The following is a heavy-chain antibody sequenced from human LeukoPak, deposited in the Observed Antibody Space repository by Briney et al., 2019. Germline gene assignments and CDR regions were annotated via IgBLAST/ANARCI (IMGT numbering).Heavy chain of an antibody. V-gene: IGHV1-2*02. CDR2: INPNSDGT. D-gene: IGHD2-2*01. CDR3: AWEIVVVPAARGVGNY. J-gene: IGHJ4*02. CDR1: GYTFTDYY. Sequence: ASVKVSCKSSGYTFTDYYMHWVRQAPGQGLEWMGWINPNSDGTNYAQKFQGRVTMNMDTSISTAYMDLSRLRADDTAGYYCAWEIVVVPAARGVGNYWGQGSLVTVSS.